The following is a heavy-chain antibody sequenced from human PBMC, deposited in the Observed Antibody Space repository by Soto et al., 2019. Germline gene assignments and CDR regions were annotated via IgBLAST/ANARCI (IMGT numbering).Heavy chain of an antibody. CDR3: VRDLGSSWSLGWFDP. Sequence: ASVKVSCKASGYTFTSYGISWVRQAPGQGLEWMGWISAYNGNTNYAQKLQGRVTMTTDTSTSTAYMELRSLRSDDTAVYYCVRDLGSSWSLGWFDPWGQGTLVTVSS. CDR2: ISAYNGNT. V-gene: IGHV1-18*04. D-gene: IGHD6-13*01. J-gene: IGHJ5*02. CDR1: GYTFTSYG.